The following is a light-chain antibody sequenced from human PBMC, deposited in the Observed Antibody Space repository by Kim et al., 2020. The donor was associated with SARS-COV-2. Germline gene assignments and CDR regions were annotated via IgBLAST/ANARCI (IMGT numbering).Light chain of an antibody. J-gene: IGKJ1*01. CDR3: QQYNSFWA. V-gene: IGKV1-5*03. CDR2: KAS. CDR1: QNIGVW. Sequence: DIQMTQSPSTLSASLGDRVAITCRATQNIGVWLAWYQQKRGKAPKLLIYKASTLENGVPSRFNGGGSGTEFTLTISGLQPDDLATYYCQQYNSFWAFGPGTKVDIK.